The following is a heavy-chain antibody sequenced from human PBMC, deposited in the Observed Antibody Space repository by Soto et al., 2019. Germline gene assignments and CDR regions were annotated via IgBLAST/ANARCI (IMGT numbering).Heavy chain of an antibody. CDR2: IYSGGST. D-gene: IGHD3-3*01. J-gene: IGHJ6*02. V-gene: IGHV3-66*01. Sequence: PGGSLRLSCAASGFTVSSNYMSWVRQAPGKGLEWVSVIYSGGSTYYADSVKGRFTISRDNSKNTLYLQMNSLRAEDTAVYYCARVIPDNYDFWSGYSTTPGYGMDVWGQGTTVTVS. CDR1: GFTVSSNY. CDR3: ARVIPDNYDFWSGYSTTPGYGMDV.